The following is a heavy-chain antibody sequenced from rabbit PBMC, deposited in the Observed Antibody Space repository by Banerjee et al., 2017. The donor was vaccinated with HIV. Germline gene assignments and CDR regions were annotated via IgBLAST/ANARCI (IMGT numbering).Heavy chain of an antibody. D-gene: IGHD2-1*01. Sequence: QSLEESGGDLVKPGASLTLTCTASGFSFSNSYYMCWVRQAPGKGPEWIACIDNGDGSTYYASWAKGRFTISKTSSTTVTLQMTSLTAADTATYFCARGAGGGDFMAFDLWGPGT. V-gene: IGHV1S40*01. J-gene: IGHJ4*01. CDR2: IDNGDGST. CDR1: GFSFSNSYY. CDR3: ARGAGGGDFMAFDL.